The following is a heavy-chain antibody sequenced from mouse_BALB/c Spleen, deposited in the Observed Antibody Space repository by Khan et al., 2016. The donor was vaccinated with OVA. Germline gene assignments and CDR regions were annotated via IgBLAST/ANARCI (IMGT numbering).Heavy chain of an antibody. CDR3: ARKKYGNYVSLDY. D-gene: IGHD2-10*02. CDR2: IWSGGST. Sequence: VQLKESGPGLVAPSQSLSITCTVSGFSLSRYSVHWVRQPPGKGLEWLGMIWSGGSTDYNSALTSRLSISKDNSKSQVFLKMNSLQTGDTAMYYCARKKYGNYVSLDYWGQGTSVTVSS. V-gene: IGHV2-6-4*01. J-gene: IGHJ4*01. CDR1: GFSLSRYS.